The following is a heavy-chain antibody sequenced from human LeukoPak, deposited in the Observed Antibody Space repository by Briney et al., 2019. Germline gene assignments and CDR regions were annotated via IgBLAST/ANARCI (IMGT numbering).Heavy chain of an antibody. CDR3: AKARTGYSSSCDY. J-gene: IGHJ4*02. V-gene: IGHV3-23*01. Sequence: GGSLRLSCAASGFTFSSYSMNWVRQAPGKGLEWVSAISGSGGSTYYADSVKGRFTISRDNSKNTLYLQMNSLRAEDTAVYYCAKARTGYSSSCDYWGQGTLVTVSS. D-gene: IGHD6-13*01. CDR2: ISGSGGST. CDR1: GFTFSSYS.